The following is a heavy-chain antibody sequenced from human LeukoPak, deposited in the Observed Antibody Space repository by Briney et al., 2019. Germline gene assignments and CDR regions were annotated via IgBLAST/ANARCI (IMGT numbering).Heavy chain of an antibody. CDR3: VRGKRRYDS. CDR2: HSNRAYST. CDR1: GFNFSDYY. J-gene: IGHJ5*02. D-gene: IGHD3-16*01. Sequence: GGSLRLSCAASGFNFSDYYMSWIRQAPGSGLEWVSYHSNRAYSTYYAVSVKGRFTIYRDNAKNSLYLQMDGVRVEDRAVYYFVRGKRRYDSWGQGTLVTVSS. V-gene: IGHV3-11*01.